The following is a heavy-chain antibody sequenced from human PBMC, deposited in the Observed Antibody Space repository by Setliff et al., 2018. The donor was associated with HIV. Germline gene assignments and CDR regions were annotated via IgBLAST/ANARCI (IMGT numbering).Heavy chain of an antibody. D-gene: IGHD2-15*01. Sequence: GGSLRLSCSASGFSFSSYSINWVRQAPGKGLEWVSSITSTSSYIYYADSVRGRFTVSRDDAKRSLYLQMNSLRAEDTAVYYCARDDWTCSDGTCFPITFDYWGQGTLVTVSS. CDR3: ARDDWTCSDGTCFPITFDY. CDR1: GFSFSSYS. CDR2: ITSTSSYI. J-gene: IGHJ4*02. V-gene: IGHV3-21*01.